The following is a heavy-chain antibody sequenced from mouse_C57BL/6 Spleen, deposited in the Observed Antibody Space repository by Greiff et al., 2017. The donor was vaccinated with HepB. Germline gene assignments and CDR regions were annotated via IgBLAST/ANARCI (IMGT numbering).Heavy chain of an antibody. CDR2: IDPANGNT. CDR1: GFNIKNTY. CDR3: ARSDFHYYGSSYFAY. J-gene: IGHJ3*01. V-gene: IGHV14-3*01. Sequence: VQLQQSVAELVRPGASVKLSCTASGFNIKNTYMHWVKQRPEQGPEWIGRIDPANGNTKYAPKFQGKATITADTSSNTAYLQLSSLTSEDTAIYYCARSDFHYYGSSYFAYWGQGTLVTVSA. D-gene: IGHD1-1*01.